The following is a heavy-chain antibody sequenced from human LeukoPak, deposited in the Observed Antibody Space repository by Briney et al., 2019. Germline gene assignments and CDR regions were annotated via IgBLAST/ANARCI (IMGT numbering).Heavy chain of an antibody. CDR1: GGSISGYF. CDR2: IYYSGST. V-gene: IGHV4-31*03. D-gene: IGHD6-19*01. CDR3: ARDAGIAVAGTRGGYFDL. Sequence: PSETLSLTCTVSGGSISGYFWSWIRQHPGMGLEWIGYIYYSGSTYYNPSLKSRVTISVDTSKNQFSLKLSSVTAADTAVYYCARDAGIAVAGTRGGYFDLWGRGTLVTVSS. J-gene: IGHJ2*01.